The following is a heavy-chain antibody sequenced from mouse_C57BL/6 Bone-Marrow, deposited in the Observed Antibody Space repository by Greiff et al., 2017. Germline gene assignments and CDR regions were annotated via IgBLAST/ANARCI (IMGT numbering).Heavy chain of an antibody. V-gene: IGHV5-12*01. D-gene: IGHD2-5*01. CDR2: ISNGGGST. Sequence: EVQRVESGGGLVQPGGSLKLSCAASGFTFSDYYMYWVRQTPEKRLEWVAYISNGGGSTYYPDTVKGRFTISRDNAKNTLYLQMSRLKSEDTAMYYCARPLTYYSNSAWFAYWGQGTLVTVSA. J-gene: IGHJ3*01. CDR1: GFTFSDYY. CDR3: ARPLTYYSNSAWFAY.